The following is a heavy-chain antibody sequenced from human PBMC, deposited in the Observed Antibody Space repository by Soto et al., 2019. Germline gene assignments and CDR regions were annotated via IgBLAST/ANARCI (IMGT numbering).Heavy chain of an antibody. CDR2: IIPIFGTA. CDR1: GGTFSRYA. D-gene: IGHD2-21*01. J-gene: IGHJ6*02. Sequence: VASVKVSCKASGGTFSRYAMSWVRQAPGRGLERMGGIIPIFGTANYAQKFQGRVTITADESTSTAYMELSSLRSEDTAVYYCASSGQHISLAHYYGMDVWGQGTTVTVSS. CDR3: ASSGQHISLAHYYGMDV. V-gene: IGHV1-69*13.